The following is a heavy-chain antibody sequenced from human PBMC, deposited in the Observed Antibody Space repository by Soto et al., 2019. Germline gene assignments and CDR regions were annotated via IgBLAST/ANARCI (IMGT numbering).Heavy chain of an antibody. Sequence: GGSLRLSCAASGFTFSSYAMSWVRQAPGKGLEWVSAISGSGGSTYYADPVKGRFTISRDNSKNTLYLQMNSLRAEDTAVYHCAKDMRPSGYCSSTSCYVARYYYGMDVRGQGTTVTVSS. CDR1: GFTFSSYA. J-gene: IGHJ6*02. CDR2: ISGSGGST. V-gene: IGHV3-23*01. CDR3: AKDMRPSGYCSSTSCYVARYYYGMDV. D-gene: IGHD2-2*01.